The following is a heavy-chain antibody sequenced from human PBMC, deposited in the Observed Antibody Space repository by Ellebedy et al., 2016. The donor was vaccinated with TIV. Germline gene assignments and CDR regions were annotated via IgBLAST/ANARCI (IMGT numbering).Heavy chain of an antibody. Sequence: GESLKISCAASGFTFSSYTMGWVRQAPGKGLEWVSSISRTNTYIDYADSVKGRFTISRDNARNSLYLQMSSLGAEDTAIYYCARGGPAYCGGDCYAFDCWGQGTLVTVSS. CDR3: ARGGPAYCGGDCYAFDC. D-gene: IGHD2-21*02. V-gene: IGHV3-21*01. J-gene: IGHJ4*02. CDR2: ISRTNTYI. CDR1: GFTFSSYT.